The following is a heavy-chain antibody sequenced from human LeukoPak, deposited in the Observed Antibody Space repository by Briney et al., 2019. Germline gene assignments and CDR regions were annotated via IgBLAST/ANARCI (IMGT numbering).Heavy chain of an antibody. V-gene: IGHV3-23*01. CDR1: GFTCISYA. CDR2: ISGSGGST. D-gene: IGHD6-13*01. J-gene: IGHJ6*02. Sequence: QPGASLRLSCAASGFTCISYAMSWVRQAPGKGLEWVSVISGSGGSTYYAVSVKGRFTISRDNSKNTLYLQMNSLRAEDTAVYYCAKDPGFGSSWYNYYFYGMDVWGQGTTVTVSS. CDR3: AKDPGFGSSWYNYYFYGMDV.